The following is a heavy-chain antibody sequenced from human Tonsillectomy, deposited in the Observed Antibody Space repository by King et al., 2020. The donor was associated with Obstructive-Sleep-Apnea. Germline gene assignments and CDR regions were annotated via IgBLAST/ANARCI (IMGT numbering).Heavy chain of an antibody. Sequence: VQLVESGGGVVQPGRSLRLSCAASGFTFSSYGMHWVRQAPGKGLEWVAVISYDGSNKYYADSVKGRFTISRDNSKNTLYLQMNSLRAEDTAVYYCAKDSRRRSGYEVSWGHGTLVTVSS. CDR1: GFTFSSYG. V-gene: IGHV3-30*18. J-gene: IGHJ4*01. D-gene: IGHD3-22*01. CDR2: ISYDGSNK. CDR3: AKDSRRRSGYEVS.